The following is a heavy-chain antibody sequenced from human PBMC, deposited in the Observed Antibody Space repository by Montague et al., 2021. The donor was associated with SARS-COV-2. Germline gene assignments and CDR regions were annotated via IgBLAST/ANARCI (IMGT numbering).Heavy chain of an antibody. Sequence: CAISGDSVSRHIATWNWIRQSPSRGLEWLGRTYYRSKWYNDYAVSVKSRVIINPDTSNNRISLQLNSVTPEDTAVYYRARAYCGGDCYFYWYFDLWGRGTLVTVSS. V-gene: IGHV6-1*01. CDR1: GDSVSRHIAT. J-gene: IGHJ2*01. D-gene: IGHD2-21*02. CDR3: ARAYCGGDCYFYWYFDL. CDR2: TYYRSKWYN.